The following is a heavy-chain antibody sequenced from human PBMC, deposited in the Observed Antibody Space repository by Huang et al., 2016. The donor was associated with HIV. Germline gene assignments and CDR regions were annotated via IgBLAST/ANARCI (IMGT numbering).Heavy chain of an antibody. CDR1: GFTFSGSA. CDR3: VKFTIDDSSVAA. V-gene: IGHV3-30*02. CDR2: IQFDGVNK. J-gene: IGHJ5*02. D-gene: IGHD6-19*01. Sequence: QVQLVESGGGVVQPGGSLRLSCAATGFTFSGSARHWVRRAPGKGRGWGAYIQFDGVNKNYADSVKGRFTISRDNSKNTLYLQISSLRAEDTAVYYCVKFTIDDSSVAAWGQGTLVTVS.